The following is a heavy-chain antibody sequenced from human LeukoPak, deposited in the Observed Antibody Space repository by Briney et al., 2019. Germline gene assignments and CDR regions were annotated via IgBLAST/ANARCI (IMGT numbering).Heavy chain of an antibody. J-gene: IGHJ6*02. Sequence: ASVKVSCKVSGYTFANYAMHWVRQAPGQSLEWMGWINSANGNTKYSQKFQSRATITRDTSASTAYMELSSLRSEDTAVYYCARDGRFIVADYYYGMDVWGQGTTVTVSS. CDR1: GYTFANYA. CDR2: INSANGNT. V-gene: IGHV1-3*04. D-gene: IGHD1-26*01. CDR3: ARDGRFIVADYYYGMDV.